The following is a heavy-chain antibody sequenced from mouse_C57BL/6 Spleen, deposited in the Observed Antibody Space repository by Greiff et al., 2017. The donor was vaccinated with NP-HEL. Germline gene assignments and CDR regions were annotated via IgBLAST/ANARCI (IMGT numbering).Heavy chain of an antibody. D-gene: IGHD1-1*01. CDR1: GYTFTDYE. J-gene: IGHJ1*03. CDR2: IDPETGGT. V-gene: IGHV1-15*01. Sequence: QVQLQQSGAELVRPGASVTLSCKASGYTFTDYEMHWVKQTPVHGLEWIGAIDPETGGTAYNQKFKGKAILTADKSSSTAYLELRSLTSEDSAVYYSTRFHHYYGSRYFEVWGTGATVTVSS. CDR3: TRFHHYYGSRYFEV.